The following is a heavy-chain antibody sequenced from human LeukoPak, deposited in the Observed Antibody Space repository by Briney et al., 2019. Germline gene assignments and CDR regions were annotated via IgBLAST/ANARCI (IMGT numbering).Heavy chain of an antibody. V-gene: IGHV3-72*01. Sequence: PGGSLRLSCAASGFTFSDYYMDWVRRAPGKGLEWVGRTRNKADSYTTKYAASVKGRFTISRDDSKNSLYLQMNNLKTEDTAIYYCAMSIDCGGDCSSYTWGQGTLVTVSS. CDR1: GFTFSDYY. D-gene: IGHD2-21*02. J-gene: IGHJ5*02. CDR2: TRNKADSYTT. CDR3: AMSIDCGGDCSSYT.